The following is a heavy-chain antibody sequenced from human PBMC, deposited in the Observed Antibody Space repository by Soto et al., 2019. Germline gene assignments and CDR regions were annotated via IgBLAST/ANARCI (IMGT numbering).Heavy chain of an antibody. J-gene: IGHJ6*02. Sequence: QVQLVQSGAEVKKPGASVKVSCKASGYTFTGYYMHWVRQAPGQGLEWMGWINPNSGGTNYAQKFQGRVTMTRDTSSRTAYMELSRLRSDDTAVYYCARDESYGSGSYQYYYYYYGMDVWGQGTTVTVSS. V-gene: IGHV1-2*02. CDR2: INPNSGGT. CDR3: ARDESYGSGSYQYYYYYYGMDV. CDR1: GYTFTGYY. D-gene: IGHD3-10*01.